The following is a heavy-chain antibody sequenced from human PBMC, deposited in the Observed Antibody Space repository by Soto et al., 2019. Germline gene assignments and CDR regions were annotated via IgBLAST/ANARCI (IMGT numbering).Heavy chain of an antibody. CDR2: INPSGGST. V-gene: IGHV1-46*01. Sequence: GASVKVSCKASGYTFTSYYMHWVRQAPGQGLEWMGIINPSGGSTSYAQKFQGRVTMTRDTSTSTVYMELSSLRSEDTAVYYCARDQSGDYVWGSYRYTVYYYGMDVWGQGTTVTVSS. J-gene: IGHJ6*02. D-gene: IGHD3-16*02. CDR1: GYTFTSYY. CDR3: ARDQSGDYVWGSYRYTVYYYGMDV.